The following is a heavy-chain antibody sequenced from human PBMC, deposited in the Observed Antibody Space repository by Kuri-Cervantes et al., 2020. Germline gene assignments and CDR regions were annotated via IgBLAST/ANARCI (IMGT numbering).Heavy chain of an antibody. CDR3: AKDALQDYYDSSGYHELDY. V-gene: IGHV3-30*18. CDR1: GFTFSSYG. J-gene: IGHJ4*02. D-gene: IGHD3-22*01. CDR2: ISYDGSNK. Sequence: GESLKISCAASGFTFSSYGMHWVRQAPGKGLEWVAVISYDGSNKYYADSVKGRFTISRDNSKNTLYLQMNSLRAEDTAVYYCAKDALQDYYDSSGYHELDYWGQGTPVTVSS.